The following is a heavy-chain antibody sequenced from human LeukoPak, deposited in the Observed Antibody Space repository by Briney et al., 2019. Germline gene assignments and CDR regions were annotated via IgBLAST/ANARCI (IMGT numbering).Heavy chain of an antibody. Sequence: GGSLRLSCAASGFTFSSYSMNWVRQAPGKGLEWFSYISSSSSTIYYADSVKGRFTISRDNAKNSLYLQMNSLRAEDTAVYYCAREWFGEFSFDNWGQGTLVTVSS. CDR1: GFTFSSYS. J-gene: IGHJ4*02. V-gene: IGHV3-48*04. CDR3: AREWFGEFSFDN. CDR2: ISSSSSTI. D-gene: IGHD3-10*01.